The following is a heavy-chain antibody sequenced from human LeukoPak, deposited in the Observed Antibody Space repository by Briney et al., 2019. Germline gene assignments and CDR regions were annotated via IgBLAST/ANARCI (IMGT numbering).Heavy chain of an antibody. CDR3: ARDYGSGSYRP. V-gene: IGHV3-20*04. CDR1: GFTFDDYG. CDR2: INWNGGST. J-gene: IGHJ5*02. Sequence: GGSLRLSCAASGFTFDDYGMSRVRQAPGKGLEWVSGINWNGGSTGYADSVKGRFTISRDNAKNSLYLQMNSLRAEDTALYYCARDYGSGSYRPWGQGTLVTVSS. D-gene: IGHD3-10*01.